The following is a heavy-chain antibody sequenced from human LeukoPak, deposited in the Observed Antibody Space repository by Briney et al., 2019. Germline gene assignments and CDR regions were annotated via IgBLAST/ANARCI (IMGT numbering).Heavy chain of an antibody. CDR1: GYTFGDYA. CDR2: IRSKAYGGTT. Sequence: GGSLRLSCTASGYTFGDYAMSWVRQAPGKGLEWAGFIRSKAYGGTTEYAASVKGRFTISRDDSKSIAYLQMNSLKTEDAAVYYCTRVGCSSTSCYFNYWGQGTLVTVSS. V-gene: IGHV3-49*04. J-gene: IGHJ4*02. CDR3: TRVGCSSTSCYFNY. D-gene: IGHD2-2*01.